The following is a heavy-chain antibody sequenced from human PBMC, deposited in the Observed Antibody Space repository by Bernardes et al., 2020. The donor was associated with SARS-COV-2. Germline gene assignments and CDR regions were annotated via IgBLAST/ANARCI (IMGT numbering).Heavy chain of an antibody. CDR3: ARETVRGVTFDY. D-gene: IGHD3-10*01. CDR1: GFSLSTSGVG. J-gene: IGHJ4*02. CDR2: IYWDDDK. V-gene: IGHV2-5*02. Sequence: SGPTLVKPTQTLTLTCTFSGFSLSTSGVGVGWIRQPPGKALECFALIYWDDDKRYSPSLKSTLTITKDTSKNQVFLKMTNIDPVDTATYYCARETVRGVTFDYWGQGTLVTVSS.